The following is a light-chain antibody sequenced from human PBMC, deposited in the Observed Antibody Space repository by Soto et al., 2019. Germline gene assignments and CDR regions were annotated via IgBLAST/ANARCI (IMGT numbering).Light chain of an antibody. V-gene: IGKV1-5*03. CDR1: HSISSW. J-gene: IGKJ1*01. Sequence: DIQMTQSPSTLSASVGDRVTITCRASHSISSWLAWYQQKPGKAPILLIYKASNLESGVPSRFSGSGSGTEFTLTISSLQPDDFAAYYCQQYNSYPWTFGPGTKVDIK. CDR2: KAS. CDR3: QQYNSYPWT.